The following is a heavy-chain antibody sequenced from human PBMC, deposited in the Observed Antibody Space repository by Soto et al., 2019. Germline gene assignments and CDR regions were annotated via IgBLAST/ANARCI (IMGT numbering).Heavy chain of an antibody. J-gene: IGHJ4*02. Sequence: EVQLLESGGGLVQPGGSLRLSCAASGFTFSSYAMSWVRQAPGKGLGWVSAISGSGGSTYYADSVKGRFTISRDNSKNTLYLQMNSLRAEDTAVYYCAKGPTLTSLFDSWGQGTLVTVSS. V-gene: IGHV3-23*01. CDR1: GFTFSSYA. D-gene: IGHD4-17*01. CDR3: AKGPTLTSLFDS. CDR2: ISGSGGST.